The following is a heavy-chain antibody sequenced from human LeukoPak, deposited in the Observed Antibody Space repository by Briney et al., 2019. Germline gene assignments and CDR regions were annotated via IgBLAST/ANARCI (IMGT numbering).Heavy chain of an antibody. V-gene: IGHV4-59*01. CDR2: IYYSGST. CDR3: ARGRYTFDY. CDR1: GGSISGYY. J-gene: IGHJ4*02. Sequence: SETLSLTCTVSGGSISGYYWTWIRQPPGKGLEYIGYIYYSGSTNHNPPLQSRVTISVDTSKNQFSLKLSSVTAADTAVYYCARGRYTFDYWGQGTLVTVSS. D-gene: IGHD1-1*01.